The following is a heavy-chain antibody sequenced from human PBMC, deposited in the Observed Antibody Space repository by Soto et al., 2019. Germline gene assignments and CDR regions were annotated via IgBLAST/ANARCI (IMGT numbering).Heavy chain of an antibody. V-gene: IGHV4-34*01. CDR3: ARGLPIFGVVSRDNRGVSRRWWFDP. CDR2: INHSGST. J-gene: IGHJ5*02. D-gene: IGHD3-3*01. CDR1: GGSFSGYY. Sequence: SETLSLTCAVYGGSFSGYYWSWIRQPPGKGLEWIGEINHSGSTNYNPSLKSRVTISVDTSKNQFSLKLSSVTAADTAVYYCARGLPIFGVVSRDNRGVSRRWWFDPWSQGTLVTAPQ.